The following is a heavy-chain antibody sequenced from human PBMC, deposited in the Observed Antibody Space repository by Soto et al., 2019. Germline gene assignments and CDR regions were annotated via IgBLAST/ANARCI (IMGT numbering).Heavy chain of an antibody. CDR1: GFTFRTYA. CDR3: AKDQGDTVVGASRGFDH. V-gene: IGHV3-23*01. J-gene: IGHJ4*02. Sequence: EVQLLASGGGLVQPGGSLRLSCAASGFTFRTYAMNWVRQTPGKGLEWLSLVSGSGTGTYYADSVKGRFTIPRDNSKNTLYLQMNTLRAEDTAVSFCAKDQGDTVVGASRGFDHWGQGTLVTVSS. D-gene: IGHD2-15*01. CDR2: VSGSGTGT.